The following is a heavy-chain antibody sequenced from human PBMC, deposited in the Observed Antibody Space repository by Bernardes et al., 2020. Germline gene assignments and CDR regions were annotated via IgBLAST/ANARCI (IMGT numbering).Heavy chain of an antibody. Sequence: SETLSLTCAVYGGSFSGYYWSWIRQPPGKGLEWIGEINHSGSTNYNPSLKSRVTISVDTSKNQFSLKLSSVTAADTAVYYCARAILSSDEKDTAMAKRTYCFVYCGQGTLDTVYS. CDR1: GGSFSGYY. V-gene: IGHV4-34*01. CDR3: ARAILSSDEKDTAMAKRTYCFVY. CDR2: INHSGST. D-gene: IGHD5-18*01. J-gene: IGHJ4*02.